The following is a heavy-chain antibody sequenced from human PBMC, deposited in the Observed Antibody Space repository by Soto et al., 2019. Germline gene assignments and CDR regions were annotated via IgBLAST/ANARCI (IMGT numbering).Heavy chain of an antibody. J-gene: IGHJ5*02. D-gene: IGHD3-16*01. CDR3: ARRVYVDNWFDP. V-gene: IGHV4-59*01. CDR2: IYYSGST. Sequence: SETLSLTCTVSGGSISSYYWSWIRQPPGKGLEWIGYIYYSGSTNYNPSLKSRVTISVDTSKNQFSLKLSSVTAADTAVYYCARRVYVDNWFDPWGQGTLVTVSS. CDR1: GGSISSYY.